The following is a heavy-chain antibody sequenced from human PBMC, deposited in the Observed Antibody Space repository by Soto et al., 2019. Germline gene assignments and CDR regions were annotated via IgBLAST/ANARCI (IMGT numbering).Heavy chain of an antibody. D-gene: IGHD2-15*01. J-gene: IGHJ3*02. CDR3: AHSATVSDAFDI. CDR2: IYWDDDK. Sequence: QITLKESGPTLVKPTQTLTLTCTFSGFSLRISGVGVGWIRQPPGKALEWLALIYWDDDKRYSPSLKSRLTITKHTSKHQVVLTMTNMDPVDTATYYCAHSATVSDAFDIWGQGTMVTVSS. V-gene: IGHV2-5*02. CDR1: GFSLRISGVG.